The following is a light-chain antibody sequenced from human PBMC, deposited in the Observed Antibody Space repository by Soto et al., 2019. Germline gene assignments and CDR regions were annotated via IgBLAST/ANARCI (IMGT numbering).Light chain of an antibody. Sequence: DLMMTQSPLSLPVTPGEPASISCRSSQSLLHSNGYSYVDWYVQKPGQSPQLLIYLASNRASGVPDRFSGSGSGTDFTLKISRVEAEDVGVYYCMQALQTWTFGQGTKVEIK. CDR2: LAS. J-gene: IGKJ1*01. CDR1: QSLLHSNGYSY. CDR3: MQALQTWT. V-gene: IGKV2-28*01.